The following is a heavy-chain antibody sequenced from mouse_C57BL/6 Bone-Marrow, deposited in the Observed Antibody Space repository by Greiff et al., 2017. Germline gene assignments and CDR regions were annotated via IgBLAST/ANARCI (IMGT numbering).Heavy chain of an antibody. V-gene: IGHV1-55*01. D-gene: IGHD1-1*01. Sequence: QVQLQQPGAELVMPGASVKMSCKASGYTFTSYWITWVKQRPGQGLEWIGDIYPGSGSTNYNEKFQSKATLTVDTSSSTAYMQRSSLTSEDSSVYYCALLDYSMDYWGQGTSVTVSS. CDR1: GYTFTSYW. CDR3: ALLDYSMDY. CDR2: IYPGSGST. J-gene: IGHJ4*01.